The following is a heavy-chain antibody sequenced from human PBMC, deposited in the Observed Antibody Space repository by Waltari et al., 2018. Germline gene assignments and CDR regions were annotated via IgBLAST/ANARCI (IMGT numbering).Heavy chain of an antibody. V-gene: IGHV1-2*02. Sequence: QVQLVQSGAEVKKPGASVKVSCKASGYTFTGYYMHWVRQAPGQGLEWMGWINPNSGGTNYAQKFQGRVTMTRETSISTAYMELSRLRSDDTAVYYCARVLRGQSWWLFRTFDFWGQGTLVTVSS. CDR1: GYTFTGYY. D-gene: IGHD3-22*01. J-gene: IGHJ4*02. CDR2: INPNSGGT. CDR3: ARVLRGQSWWLFRTFDF.